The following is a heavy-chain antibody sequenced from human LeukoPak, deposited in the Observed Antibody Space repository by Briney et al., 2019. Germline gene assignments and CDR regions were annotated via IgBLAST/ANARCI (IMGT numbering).Heavy chain of an antibody. J-gene: IGHJ4*02. CDR3: ASSMVRGVYGFDY. Sequence: SETLSLTCTVYGGSISSYYCSWTRQPPGKGLEWIGYSHYSGSTKYNPSLKSRVTVSVDTSKNQFSLKLSSVTAADTAVYYCASSMVRGVYGFDYWGQGTMVTVSS. V-gene: IGHV4-59*08. D-gene: IGHD3-10*01. CDR2: SHYSGST. CDR1: GGSISSYY.